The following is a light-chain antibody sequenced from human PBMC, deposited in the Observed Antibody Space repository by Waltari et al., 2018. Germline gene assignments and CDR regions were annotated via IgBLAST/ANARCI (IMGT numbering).Light chain of an antibody. CDR2: GQD. CDR3: HSRDTISTRV. Sequence: SSELTQDPAVSVALGQTVRITCQGDSLRRYYASLYQQRPGQAPRLVLYGQDNRPSGIPDRFSGSTSGDTASLTITGAQAEDEADYYCHSRDTISTRVFGGGTRLTV. V-gene: IGLV3-19*01. J-gene: IGLJ3*02. CDR1: SLRRYY.